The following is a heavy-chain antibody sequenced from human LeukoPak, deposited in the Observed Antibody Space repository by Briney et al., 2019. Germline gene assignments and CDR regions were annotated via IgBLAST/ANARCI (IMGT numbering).Heavy chain of an antibody. Sequence: GGSLRLSCAASGLTFSSYWMRWVRQAPGKGLEWVADINEYGSEEYYVDSVKGRFTISRDNAKNSVYLEMNSLRAEDTAVYYCAREDQGCWRDFDLWGQGTLVTVSS. V-gene: IGHV3-7*01. CDR1: GLTFSSYW. CDR3: AREDQGCWRDFDL. CDR2: INEYGSEE. J-gene: IGHJ4*02. D-gene: IGHD3-3*01.